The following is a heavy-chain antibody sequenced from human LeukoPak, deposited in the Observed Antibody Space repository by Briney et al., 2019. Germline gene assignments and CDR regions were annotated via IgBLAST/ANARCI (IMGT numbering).Heavy chain of an antibody. V-gene: IGHV1-18*01. CDR2: ISAYNGNT. D-gene: IGHD5-18*01. J-gene: IGHJ4*02. Sequence: ASVKVSCKASGYTFTSYGTSWVRQAPGQGLEWMGWISAYNGNTNYAQKLQGRVTMTTDTSTSTAYMELRSLRSDDTAVYYCARALQLWSQPFYWGQGTLVTVSS. CDR1: GYTFTSYG. CDR3: ARALQLWSQPFY.